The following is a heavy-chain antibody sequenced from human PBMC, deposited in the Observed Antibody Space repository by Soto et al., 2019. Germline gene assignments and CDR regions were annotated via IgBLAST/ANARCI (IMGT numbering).Heavy chain of an antibody. V-gene: IGHV3-23*01. CDR1: GFTFSSYA. Sequence: PGGSLRLSCAASGFTFSSYAMSWVRQAPGKGLEWVSAISGSGGSTYYADSVKGRFTISRDNSKNTLYLQMNSLRAEDTAVYYCAPTASSSSWAPDFDYWGQGTLVTVSS. D-gene: IGHD6-13*01. CDR2: ISGSGGST. CDR3: APTASSSSWAPDFDY. J-gene: IGHJ4*02.